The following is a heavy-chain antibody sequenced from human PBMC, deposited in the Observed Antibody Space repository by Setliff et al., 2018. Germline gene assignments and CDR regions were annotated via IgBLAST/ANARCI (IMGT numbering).Heavy chain of an antibody. CDR3: ARNTDLRNGFDP. D-gene: IGHD5-18*01. Sequence: LRLSCAASGFNFMNYGMNWVRQAPGEGLEWVSYISSISSSTIYYADSVKGRFTVSRDNAKNSLYLQMNSLRAEDTAVYYCARNTDLRNGFDPWGQGTLVTVSS. V-gene: IGHV3-48*01. J-gene: IGHJ5*02. CDR2: ISSISSSTI. CDR1: GFNFMNYG.